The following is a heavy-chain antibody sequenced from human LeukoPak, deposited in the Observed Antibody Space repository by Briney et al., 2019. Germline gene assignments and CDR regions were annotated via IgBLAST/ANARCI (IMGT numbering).Heavy chain of an antibody. CDR2: IYYSGST. CDR3: SQGIYCSGGSCYPNNWFDP. D-gene: IGHD2-15*01. Sequence: SETLSLTCAVSGGSISSNSYYWGWIRQPPGKGLEWIGSIYYSGSTYYNPSLKSRVTISVDTSKNQFSLKLSSVTAADTAVYYCSQGIYCSGGSCYPNNWFDPWGQGTLVTVSS. J-gene: IGHJ5*02. V-gene: IGHV4-39*07. CDR1: GGSISSNSYY.